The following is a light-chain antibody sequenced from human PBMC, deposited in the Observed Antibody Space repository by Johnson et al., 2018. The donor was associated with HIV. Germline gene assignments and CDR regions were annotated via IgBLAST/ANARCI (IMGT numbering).Light chain of an antibody. J-gene: IGLJ1*01. CDR2: YNN. CDR1: TSNIGNNY. V-gene: IGLV1-51*01. CDR3: GTWDSSLTTGGV. Sequence: QSVLTQSPSVSAAPGQRVTISCSGTTSNIGNNYVSWYQQLPGTAPKLLIYYNNKRPSGIPDRFSGSKSGTSATLGITGLQTGDEADYYCGTWDSSLTTGGVFGSGTKVTVL.